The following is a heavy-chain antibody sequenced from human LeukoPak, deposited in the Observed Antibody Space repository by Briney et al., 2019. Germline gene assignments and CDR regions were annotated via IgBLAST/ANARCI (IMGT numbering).Heavy chain of an antibody. CDR3: ARNGRDTGIGRAFDI. CDR1: GYSFTSYW. J-gene: IGHJ3*02. Sequence: GESLKISCKGSGYSFTSYWIGWVRQMPGKGLEWMGIIYPGDSDTRYSPSFQGQVTISADKSISTAYLQWSSLKASDTAMYYCARNGRDTGIGRAFDIWGQGTMVTVSS. V-gene: IGHV5-51*01. D-gene: IGHD5-18*01. CDR2: IYPGDSDT.